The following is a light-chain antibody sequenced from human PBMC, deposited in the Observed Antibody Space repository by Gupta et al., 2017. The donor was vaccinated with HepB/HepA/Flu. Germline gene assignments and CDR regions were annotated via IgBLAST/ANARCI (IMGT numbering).Light chain of an antibody. V-gene: IGLV3-21*03. CDR2: DDN. Sequence: SYVLTQPPSVSVAPGKTARMTCGGNTIGSKSVHWYQQKSGQAPVLVVYDDNVRPSGIPERFSGSNSGNTATLTISRVEAGDEAYYYCHVWDSSDVVFGGGTKLTV. J-gene: IGLJ2*01. CDR3: HVWDSSDVV. CDR1: TIGSKS.